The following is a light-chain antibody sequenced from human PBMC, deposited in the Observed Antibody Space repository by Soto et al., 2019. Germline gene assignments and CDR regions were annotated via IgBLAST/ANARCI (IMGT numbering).Light chain of an antibody. V-gene: IGLV1-40*01. CDR2: GNS. CDR3: QSYDSSLSGHAV. Sequence: QSVLTQPPSVSGARGQRVTISCTGRSSNIGAGYDVHWYQQFPGTAPKLLIYGNSNRPSGVPDRFSGSKSGTSASLAITGLQAEDEADYYCQSYDSSLSGHAVFGGGTKLTVL. CDR1: SSNIGAGYD. J-gene: IGLJ2*01.